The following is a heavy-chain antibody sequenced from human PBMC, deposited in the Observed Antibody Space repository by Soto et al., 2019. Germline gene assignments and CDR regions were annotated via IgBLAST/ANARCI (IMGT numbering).Heavy chain of an antibody. Sequence: GGSLRLSCAASGFTFSSYSMNWVRQAPGKGLEWVSYISSSSSTIYYADSVKGRFTISRDNAKNSLYLHMNSLRDADTAVYYCARGYCSSTSCHYYYGSGSYYFDIWGQGTMVTVSS. D-gene: IGHD3-10*01. CDR3: ARGYCSSTSCHYYYGSGSYYFDI. J-gene: IGHJ3*02. CDR1: GFTFSSYS. V-gene: IGHV3-48*02. CDR2: ISSSSSTI.